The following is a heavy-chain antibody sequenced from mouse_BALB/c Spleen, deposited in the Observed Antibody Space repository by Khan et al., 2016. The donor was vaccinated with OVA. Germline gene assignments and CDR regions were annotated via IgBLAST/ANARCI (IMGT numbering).Heavy chain of an antibody. CDR3: VREGSYDRSYDGMAY. Sequence: VQLVESGAELVRPGTSVKLSCKASGYTFTSYTMNWVKQRPGQGLEWIGYISPGNNNTNYNQMFKGKAALTVDTSSSTAYIQLSSLSSEDSAVYCCVREGSYDRSYDGMAYWGQGTLVTVSA. J-gene: IGHJ3*01. D-gene: IGHD1-1*01. CDR2: ISPGNNNT. CDR1: GYTFTSYT. V-gene: IGHV1-4*01.